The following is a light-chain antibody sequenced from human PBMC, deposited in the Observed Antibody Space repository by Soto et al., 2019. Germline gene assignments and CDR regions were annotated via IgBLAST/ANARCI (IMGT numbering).Light chain of an antibody. V-gene: IGKV3-11*01. J-gene: IGKJ5*01. Sequence: EIVLTQSPATLSLSPGERVTLSCRASQSVSTNLAWYQQKPGQAPWLLIYSASNRATGIPARISGRGSGTDFTLTISSLEPEDFAVYYCQQRSNWPPSITFGQGTRLEIK. CDR2: SAS. CDR1: QSVSTN. CDR3: QQRSNWPPSIT.